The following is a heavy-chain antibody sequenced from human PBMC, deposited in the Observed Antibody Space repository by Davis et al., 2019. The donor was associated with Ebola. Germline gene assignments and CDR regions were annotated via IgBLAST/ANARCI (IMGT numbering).Heavy chain of an antibody. CDR2: IYYSGST. J-gene: IGHJ5*02. V-gene: IGHV4-59*08. D-gene: IGHD3-16*01. CDR3: AAYLGWFDP. CDR1: GGSFSGYY. Sequence: MPSETLSLTCAVYGGSFSGYYWSWIRQPPGKGLEWIGYIYYSGSTNYNPSLKSRVTISVDTSKNQFSLKLSSVTAADTAVYYCAAYLGWFDPWGQGTLVTVSS.